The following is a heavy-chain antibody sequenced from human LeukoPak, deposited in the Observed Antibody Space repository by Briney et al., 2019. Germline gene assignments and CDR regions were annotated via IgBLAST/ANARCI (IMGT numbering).Heavy chain of an antibody. CDR2: ISGSGGST. J-gene: IGHJ5*02. CDR1: GFTFSSYA. Sequence: GGSPRLSCAASGFTFSSYAMSWVRQAPGKGLEWVSAISGSGGSTYYADSVKGRFTISRDNSKNTLYLQMNSLRAEDTAVYYCARYVYSSSWPNWFDPWGQGTLVTVSS. V-gene: IGHV3-23*01. D-gene: IGHD6-13*01. CDR3: ARYVYSSSWPNWFDP.